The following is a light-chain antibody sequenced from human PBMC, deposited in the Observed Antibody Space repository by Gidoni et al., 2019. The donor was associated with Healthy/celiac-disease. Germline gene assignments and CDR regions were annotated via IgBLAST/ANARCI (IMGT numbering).Light chain of an antibody. CDR1: QCISSY. Sequence: DLQMTQSPSSLSASVGDRVTINCRPSQCISSYLDWYQQKPGKATKLLIYAASSLQSGVPSRFSGSGWGRDCNLTNSRMQPEDFATYYCQQSYSTPRTFGQGTKVEIK. CDR3: QQSYSTPRT. J-gene: IGKJ1*01. V-gene: IGKV1-39*01. CDR2: AAS.